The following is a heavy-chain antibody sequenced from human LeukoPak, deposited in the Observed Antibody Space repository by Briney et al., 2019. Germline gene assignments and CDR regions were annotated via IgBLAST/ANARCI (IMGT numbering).Heavy chain of an antibody. V-gene: IGHV1-18*01. D-gene: IGHD3-22*01. Sequence: GASVKVSCKASGYTFTSYGTSWVRQAPGQGLEWMGWISAYNGNTNYAQKLQGRVTMTTDTSTSTAYMELRSLRSDDTAVYYCAGSETKIENWFDPWGQGTLVTVSS. CDR3: AGSETKIENWFDP. CDR2: ISAYNGNT. J-gene: IGHJ5*02. CDR1: GYTFTSYG.